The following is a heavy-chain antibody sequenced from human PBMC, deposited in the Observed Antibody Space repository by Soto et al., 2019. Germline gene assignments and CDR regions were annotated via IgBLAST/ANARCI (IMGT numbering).Heavy chain of an antibody. D-gene: IGHD3-3*01. CDR2: INHSGST. V-gene: IGHV4-34*01. CDR1: GGSFSGYY. J-gene: IGHJ4*02. Sequence: SETLSLTCAVYGGSFSGYYWSWIRQPPGKGLEWIGEINHSGSTNYNPSLKSRVTISVDTSKNQFSLKLSSVTAADTAVYYCARGVPYYDFWSGYSPPHYYFDFCGQGTLVTVSS. CDR3: ARGVPYYDFWSGYSPPHYYFDF.